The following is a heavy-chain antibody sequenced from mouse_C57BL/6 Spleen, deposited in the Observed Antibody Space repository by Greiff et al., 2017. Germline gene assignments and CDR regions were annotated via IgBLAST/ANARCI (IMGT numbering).Heavy chain of an antibody. J-gene: IGHJ4*01. V-gene: IGHV5-16*01. CDR1: GFTFSDYY. CDR3: ARERGQGYYAMDY. Sequence: DVHLVESEGGLVQPGSSMKLSCTASGFTFSDYYMAWVRQVPEKGLEWVANINYDGSSTYYLDSLKSRFIISRDNAKNMLYLQMSSLKSEDTATYYCARERGQGYYAMDYWGQGTSVTVSS. CDR2: INYDGSST.